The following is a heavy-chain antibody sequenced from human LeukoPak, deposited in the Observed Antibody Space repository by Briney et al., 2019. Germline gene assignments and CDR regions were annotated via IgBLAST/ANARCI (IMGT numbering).Heavy chain of an antibody. CDR1: GYSISSGYY. D-gene: IGHD3-10*01. J-gene: IGHJ5*02. CDR2: IYHSGST. Sequence: SETLSLTCVVSGYSISSGYYWGWIRQPPGKGLEWIGSIYHSGSTYYNPSLKSRVTISVDTSKNQFSLKLSSVTAADTAVYYCARESSITMVRGVMGWFDPWGQGTLVTVSS. V-gene: IGHV4-38-2*02. CDR3: ARESSITMVRGVMGWFDP.